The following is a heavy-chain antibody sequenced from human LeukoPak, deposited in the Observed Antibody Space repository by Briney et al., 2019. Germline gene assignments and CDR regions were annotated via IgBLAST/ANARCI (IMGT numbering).Heavy chain of an antibody. J-gene: IGHJ3*02. CDR1: GFAFSSFA. V-gene: IGHV3-23*01. D-gene: IGHD1-1*01. Sequence: PGGSLRLSCAASGFAFSSFAMGWVRQSPGKGLEWLSTINGGGNTTFYSDSVKGRFTISRDTSKNTLFLDMNTLRVEDTAVYYCAKGSQESPRTILDAFDIWGQGTMVSVSS. CDR3: AKGSQESPRTILDAFDI. CDR2: INGGGNTT.